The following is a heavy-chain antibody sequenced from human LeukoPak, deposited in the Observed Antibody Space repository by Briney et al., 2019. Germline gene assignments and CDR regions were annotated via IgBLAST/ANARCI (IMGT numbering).Heavy chain of an antibody. V-gene: IGHV1-18*01. CDR2: ISAYNGNT. J-gene: IGHJ4*02. CDR3: ARHSSSYYFDY. D-gene: IGHD6-13*01. Sequence: GASVKVSCKASGYTLTSYGISWVRQAPGQGLEWMGWISAYNGNTNYAQKLQGRVTMTTDTSTSTASMELRSLRSDDTAVYYCARHSSSYYFDYWGQGTLVTVSS. CDR1: GYTLTSYG.